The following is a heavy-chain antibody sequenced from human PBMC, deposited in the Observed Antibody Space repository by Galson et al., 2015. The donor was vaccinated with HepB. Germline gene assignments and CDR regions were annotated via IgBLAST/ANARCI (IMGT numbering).Heavy chain of an antibody. Sequence: SLRLSCAASGLTFSSYAMHWVRQAPGKGLEWVALISYDGSNKYYADSVKGRFTISRDNSKNTLYLQMNSLRAEDTAVYYCARECLSSSIYYYDYWGQGTLVTVSS. CDR3: ARECLSSSIYYYDY. D-gene: IGHD6-13*01. CDR2: ISYDGSNK. V-gene: IGHV3-30-3*01. J-gene: IGHJ4*02. CDR1: GLTFSSYA.